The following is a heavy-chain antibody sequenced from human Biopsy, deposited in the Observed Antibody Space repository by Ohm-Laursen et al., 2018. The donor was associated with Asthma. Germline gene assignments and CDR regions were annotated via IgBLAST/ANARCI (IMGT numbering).Heavy chain of an antibody. J-gene: IGHJ6*02. CDR3: ARFRSDQTGYGDYYYYGMDV. CDR1: GGSISSGGYY. V-gene: IGHV4-31*03. D-gene: IGHD4-17*01. CDR2: IYYSGST. Sequence: TLSLTCTASGGSISSGGYYWSWIRQHPGKGLEWIGYIYYSGSTYYNPSLKSRVTISVDTSKNQFSLKLSSVTAADTAVYYFARFRSDQTGYGDYYYYGMDVWGQGTTVTVSS.